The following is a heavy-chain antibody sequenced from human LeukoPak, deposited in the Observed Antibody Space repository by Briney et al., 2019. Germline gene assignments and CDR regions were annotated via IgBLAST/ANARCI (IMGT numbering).Heavy chain of an antibody. V-gene: IGHV1-24*01. J-gene: IGHJ6*02. CDR3: AREKNVLLWFGEVEEHPRYYYYGMDV. CDR1: GYTLTELS. CDR2: FDPEDGET. D-gene: IGHD3-10*01. Sequence: ASVKVSCKVSGYTLTELSMHWVRQAPGKGLEWMGGFDPEDGETIYAQKFQGRVTMTTDTSTSTAYMELRSLRSDDTAVYYCAREKNVLLWFGEVEEHPRYYYYGMDVWGQGTTVTVSS.